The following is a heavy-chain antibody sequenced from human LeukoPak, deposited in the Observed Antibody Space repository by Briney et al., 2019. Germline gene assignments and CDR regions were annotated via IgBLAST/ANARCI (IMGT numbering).Heavy chain of an antibody. CDR3: ARDLRSIPVLYDI. Sequence: SETLSLTCAVSGGSFSGYYWSWIRQPPGKGLEWIGEINHSGSTNYNPSLKSRVTISVDTSKNQFSLKLSSVTAADTAVYYCARDLRSIPVLYDIWAKGQWSPSRQ. J-gene: IGHJ3*02. CDR1: GGSFSGYY. CDR2: INHSGST. V-gene: IGHV4-34*01. D-gene: IGHD2-2*02.